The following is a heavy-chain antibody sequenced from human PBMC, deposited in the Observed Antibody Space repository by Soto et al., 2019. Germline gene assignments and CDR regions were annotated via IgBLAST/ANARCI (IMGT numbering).Heavy chain of an antibody. D-gene: IGHD3-16*01. CDR2: IFSSGTT. Sequence: PSETLSLTCTVSGDSISSGNKYWSWIRQAPGKGLEWIGYIFSSGTTYYNPSLKSRLTMSLDTSQNQFSLRLASVTDVDSAVYYCARVPSPFDYYYAMDVWGQGTTVTVSS. J-gene: IGHJ6*02. CDR1: GDSISSGNKY. CDR3: ARVPSPFDYYYAMDV. V-gene: IGHV4-30-4*01.